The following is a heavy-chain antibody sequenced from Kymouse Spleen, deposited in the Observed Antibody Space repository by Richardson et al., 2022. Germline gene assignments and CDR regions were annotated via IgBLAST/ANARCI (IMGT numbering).Heavy chain of an antibody. V-gene: IGHV3-30*18. CDR3: AKDLGLGFDP. CDR1: GFTFSSYG. J-gene: IGHJ5*02. Sequence: QVQLVESGGGVVQPGRSLRLSCAASGFTFSSYGMHWVRQAPGKGLEWVAVISYDGSNKYYADSVKGRFTISRDNSKNTLYLQMNSLRAEDTAVYYCAKDLGLGFDPWGQGTLVTVSS. CDR2: ISYDGSNK. D-gene: IGHD7-27*02.